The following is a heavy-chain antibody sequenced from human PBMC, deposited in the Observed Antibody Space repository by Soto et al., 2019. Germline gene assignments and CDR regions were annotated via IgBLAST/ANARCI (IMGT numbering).Heavy chain of an antibody. Sequence: EVQLVETGGGLIQPGGSLRLSCTVSGFSVTNSYINWVRQAPGKGLEWVSILYSSGTTYYADSVRGRFTVSRDDSKNTLFLHMTSLRADDTAVYYCARDWSKSSDNYPYYYAMDAWGKGTTVTVSS. CDR3: ARDWSKSSDNYPYYYAMDA. CDR2: LYSSGTT. CDR1: GFSVTNSY. J-gene: IGHJ6*04. V-gene: IGHV3-53*02. D-gene: IGHD2-2*01.